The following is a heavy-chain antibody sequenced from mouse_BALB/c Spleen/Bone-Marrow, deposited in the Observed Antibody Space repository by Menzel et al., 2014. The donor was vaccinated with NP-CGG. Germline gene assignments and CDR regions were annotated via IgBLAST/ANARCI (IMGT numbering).Heavy chain of an antibody. CDR1: GYVFSSYW. D-gene: IGHD2-10*02. CDR3: ARKYGDY. CDR2: IYPGDGDT. Sequence: VKLMESGAELVRPGSSVKISCKASGYVFSSYWMNWVKQRPGQGLEWIGQIYPGDGDTNYNGKFKGKATLTADKSSSTAYMQLCSLTAEDSAVYFSARKYGDYWGQGTTLTVSS. J-gene: IGHJ2*01. V-gene: IGHV1-80*01.